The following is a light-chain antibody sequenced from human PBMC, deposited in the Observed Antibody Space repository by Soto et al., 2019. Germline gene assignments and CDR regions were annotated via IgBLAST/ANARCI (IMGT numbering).Light chain of an antibody. CDR2: AAS. CDR1: QSISSY. Sequence: DIQMTQSPSSLSASVGDRVTITCRASQSISSYLNWYQQKPGKAPELLIYAASSLQSGVPSRFSGSGSWTDFTLTISSLQPEDFATHYCQQSYSTPLTFDQGTKQQIK. CDR3: QQSYSTPLT. V-gene: IGKV1-39*01. J-gene: IGKJ2*01.